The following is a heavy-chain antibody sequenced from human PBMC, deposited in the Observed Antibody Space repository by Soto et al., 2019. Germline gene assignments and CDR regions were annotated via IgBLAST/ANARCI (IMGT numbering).Heavy chain of an antibody. Sequence: SGGSLRLSCAASGFTFSSYGMHWVRQAPGKGLEWVAVISYDGSNKYYADSVKGRFTISRDNSKNTLYLQMNSLRAEDTAVYYCANGPDNIAVAASSFDYWGQGTLVTVSS. CDR1: GFTFSSYG. CDR3: ANGPDNIAVAASSFDY. D-gene: IGHD6-19*01. V-gene: IGHV3-30*18. J-gene: IGHJ4*02. CDR2: ISYDGSNK.